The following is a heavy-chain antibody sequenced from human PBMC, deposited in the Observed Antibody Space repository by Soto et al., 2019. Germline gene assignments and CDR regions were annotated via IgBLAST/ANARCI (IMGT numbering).Heavy chain of an antibody. CDR3: AREHVVPAAMGRAFDI. CDR1: GYTFTSYY. Sequence: GASVKVSCKASGYTFTSYYMHWVRQAPGQGLEWMGIINPSGGSTSYAQKFQGRVTMTRDTSTSTVYMELSSLRSEDTAVYYCAREHVVPAAMGRAFDIWGQGTMVTVSS. V-gene: IGHV1-46*03. D-gene: IGHD2-2*01. CDR2: INPSGGST. J-gene: IGHJ3*02.